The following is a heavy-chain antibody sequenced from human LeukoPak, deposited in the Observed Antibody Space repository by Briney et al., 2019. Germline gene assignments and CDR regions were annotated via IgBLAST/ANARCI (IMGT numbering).Heavy chain of an antibody. D-gene: IGHD3-22*01. CDR3: ARGTLIVVAERGPYYFDS. J-gene: IGHJ4*02. CDR2: IHTSGST. Sequence: ASETLSLTRTVSGGSISSGSYYWSWIRQPAGKGLEWIGRIHTSGSTNYNSSLKSRVTISVDTSKNQFSLKLSSVTAADTAVYSCARGTLIVVAERGPYYFDSWGQGTLVTVSS. CDR1: GGSISSGSYY. V-gene: IGHV4-61*02.